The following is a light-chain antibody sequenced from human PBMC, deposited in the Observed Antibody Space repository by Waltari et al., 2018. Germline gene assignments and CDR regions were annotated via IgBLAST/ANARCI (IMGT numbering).Light chain of an antibody. V-gene: IGKV1-8*01. J-gene: IGKJ4*01. CDR1: QGISSY. Sequence: AIRMTQSPSSLSASTGDRVTITCRASQGISSYLAWYQQKPGKAPKLLIYAASTLQSGVPSRVSGSGSGTDFTLTISCLQSEDFATYYCQQYYSYGLTFGGGTKVEIK. CDR3: QQYYSYGLT. CDR2: AAS.